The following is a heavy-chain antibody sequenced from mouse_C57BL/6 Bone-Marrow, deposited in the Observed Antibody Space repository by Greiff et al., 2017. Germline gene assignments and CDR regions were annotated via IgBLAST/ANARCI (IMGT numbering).Heavy chain of an antibody. CDR2: ISSGGSYT. J-gene: IGHJ3*01. Sequence: EVKLMESGGDLVKPGGSLKLSCAASGFTFSSYGMSWVRQTPDKRLEWVATISSGGSYTYYPDSVKGRFTISRDNAKNTLYLQMSSLKSEDTAMYYGARPLITTVVATPFAYWGQGTLVTVSA. V-gene: IGHV5-6*01. D-gene: IGHD1-1*01. CDR1: GFTFSSYG. CDR3: ARPLITTVVATPFAY.